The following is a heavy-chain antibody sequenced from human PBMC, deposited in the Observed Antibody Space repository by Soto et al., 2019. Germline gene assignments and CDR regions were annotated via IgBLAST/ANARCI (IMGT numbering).Heavy chain of an antibody. CDR1: GGSISSSSYY. D-gene: IGHD3-22*01. CDR3: ASNDRKGRFDP. J-gene: IGHJ5*02. CDR2: IYYSGST. V-gene: IGHV4-39*01. Sequence: QLQLQESGPGLVKPSETLSLTCTVSGGSISSSSYYWGWIRQPPGKGLEWIGSIYYSGSTYYNPSLQSRVAISVDTSKNQFSLKLSSVTGADTAVYYCASNDRKGRFDPWGQGTLVTVSS.